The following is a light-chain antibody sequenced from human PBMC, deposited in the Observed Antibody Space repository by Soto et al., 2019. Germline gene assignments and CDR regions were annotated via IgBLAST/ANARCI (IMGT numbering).Light chain of an antibody. CDR1: SSNIGASYF. J-gene: IGLJ3*02. CDR2: GNS. Sequence: QSVLTQPPSVSGAPGQRVTISCTGSSSNIGASYFVHWYQQLPGTAPKLLIYGNSNRPSGVPDRFSGSKSGTSASLAITGLQAEDEADYYCQSYDSSLSGWVFGGGTQLTVL. CDR3: QSYDSSLSGWV. V-gene: IGLV1-40*01.